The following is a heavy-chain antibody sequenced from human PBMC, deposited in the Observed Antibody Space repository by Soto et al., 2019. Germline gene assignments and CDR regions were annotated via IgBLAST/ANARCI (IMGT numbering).Heavy chain of an antibody. J-gene: IGHJ4*02. D-gene: IGHD6-6*01. Sequence: GGSLRLSCAASGFTFSSYEMNWVRQAPGKGLEWVSYISSSGSTIYYADSVKGRFTISRDNSKNSLYLQMNSLRAEDSAVYYCARGGSSYYFDYWGQGTLVTVSS. CDR1: GFTFSSYE. CDR2: ISSSGSTI. V-gene: IGHV3-48*03. CDR3: ARGGSSYYFDY.